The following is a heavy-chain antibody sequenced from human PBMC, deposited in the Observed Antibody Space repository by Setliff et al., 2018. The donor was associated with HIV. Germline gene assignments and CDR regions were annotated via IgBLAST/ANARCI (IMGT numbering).Heavy chain of an antibody. V-gene: IGHV4-61*09. D-gene: IGHD2-8*02. CDR1: GGSIGSGIYY. CDR3: ARAPTGVTNAFDI. J-gene: IGHJ3*02. Sequence: SETLSLTCTVSGGSIGSGIYYWIWIRQPAGKGLEWIGHVYTTGGTNYNPSLESRLTISVDTSRNQFSLGLSSVTAADTAVYYCARAPTGVTNAFDIWGQGTMVTVSS. CDR2: VYTTGGT.